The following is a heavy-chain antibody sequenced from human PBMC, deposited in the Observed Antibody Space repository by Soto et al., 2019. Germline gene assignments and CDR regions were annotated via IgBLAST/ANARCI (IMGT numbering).Heavy chain of an antibody. D-gene: IGHD6-6*01. Sequence: QVQLQESGPGLVKPSQTLSLTCTVSGVSISSGDYYWSWIRQHPGKGLEWIGNFYYSGSTYYNPSIKTRITISVDTPKNHFSLRLSSLTAADTAVYYCARVSYISYPPYYYYGMDVWGQGTTVTVSS. CDR3: ARVSYISYPPYYYYGMDV. CDR1: GVSISSGDYY. V-gene: IGHV4-31*03. CDR2: FYYSGST. J-gene: IGHJ6*02.